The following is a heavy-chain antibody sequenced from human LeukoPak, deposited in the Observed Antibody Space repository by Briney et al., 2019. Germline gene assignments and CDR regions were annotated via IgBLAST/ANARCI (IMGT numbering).Heavy chain of an antibody. CDR1: GVTFNRPA. D-gene: IGHD1-7*01. CDR2: ISGGGGVT. J-gene: IGHJ4*02. V-gene: IGHV3-23*01. CDR3: AKDQGTITGTNGFFLL. Sequence: GGSLRLSCAASGVTFNRPAMIWVRQAPGKGLEWVSQISGGGGVTYYADSVKGRITISRENSKNTLYIQMTSLRVEDTAFYYCAKDQGTITGTNGFFLLWAEGTLVTVSS.